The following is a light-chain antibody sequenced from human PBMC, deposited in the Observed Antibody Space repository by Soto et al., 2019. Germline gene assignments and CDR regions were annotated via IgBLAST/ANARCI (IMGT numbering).Light chain of an antibody. V-gene: IGKV3-15*01. CDR1: QSVSSN. Sequence: EMVMTQSPATLSVSPGERATLYCRASQSVSSNLAWYQQKPGQAPRLLIYGASTRATGIPARFSGSGSGTEFTLTISSLQSEDFAVYYCQQYNNWPPWTFGQGTKVEIK. CDR2: GAS. CDR3: QQYNNWPPWT. J-gene: IGKJ1*01.